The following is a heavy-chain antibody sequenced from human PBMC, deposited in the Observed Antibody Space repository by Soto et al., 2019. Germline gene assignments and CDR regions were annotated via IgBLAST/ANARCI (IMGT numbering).Heavy chain of an antibody. CDR3: ARGRCGDY. J-gene: IGHJ4*02. V-gene: IGHV1-18*03. Sequence: QAHLVQSGPEVKKPGASVKVSCKGSGYIFTSYGIAWVRQAPGQGLEWMGWISAHNGNTEYAQKFQGRVSVTRATSTSTASLELRSLRSDDMALYYCARGRCGDYWGQGALVTVSS. CDR1: GYIFTSYG. CDR2: ISAHNGNT.